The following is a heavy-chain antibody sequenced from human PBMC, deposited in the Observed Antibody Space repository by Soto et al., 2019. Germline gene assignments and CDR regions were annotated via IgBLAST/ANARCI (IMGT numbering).Heavy chain of an antibody. J-gene: IGHJ5*02. V-gene: IGHV4-34*01. Sequence: SETLSLTCAVYGGSFSGYYWSWIRQPPGKGLEWIGEINHSGSTNYNPSLKSRVTISVDTSKNQFSLRLSSVTAADTAVYYCASHGGYDFWSGYYSNWFDPWGQGTLVT. CDR3: ASHGGYDFWSGYYSNWFDP. CDR1: GGSFSGYY. CDR2: INHSGST. D-gene: IGHD3-3*01.